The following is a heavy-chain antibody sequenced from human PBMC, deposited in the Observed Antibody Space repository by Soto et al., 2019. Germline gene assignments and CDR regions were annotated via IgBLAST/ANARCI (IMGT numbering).Heavy chain of an antibody. CDR2: ISYDGSNK. CDR1: GFTFSSYG. V-gene: IGHV3-30*18. Sequence: GGSLRLSCAASGFTFSSYGMHWVRQAPGKGLEWVAVISYDGSNKYYADSVKGRFTISRDNSKNTLYLQMNSLRAEDTAVYYCAKDRPRPLTISDLGYGMDVWGQGTTVTVSS. J-gene: IGHJ6*02. CDR3: AKDRPRPLTISDLGYGMDV. D-gene: IGHD3-3*01.